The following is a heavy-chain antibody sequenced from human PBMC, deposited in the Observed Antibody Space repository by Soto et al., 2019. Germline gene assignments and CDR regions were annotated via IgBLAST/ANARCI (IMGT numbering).Heavy chain of an antibody. CDR2: MHRNGGST. J-gene: IGHJ5*01. CDR3: ARDHRWGYEYGDYGDS. D-gene: IGHD4-17*01. CDR1: GFSLDEYG. V-gene: IGHV3-20*04. Sequence: EVQLVESGGGVVRPGGSLRLACAVSGFSLDEYGMSWVRQAPGKGPEWVSGMHRNGGSTGYADSVKGRFTISRDDAKNSLYMQMNSLRDEDTAFYYCARDHRWGYEYGDYGDSWGHGTLVTVSS.